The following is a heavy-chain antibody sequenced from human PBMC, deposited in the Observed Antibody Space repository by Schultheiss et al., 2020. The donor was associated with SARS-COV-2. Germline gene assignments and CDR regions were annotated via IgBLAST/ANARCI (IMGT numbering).Heavy chain of an antibody. J-gene: IGHJ5*02. D-gene: IGHD3-3*01. CDR1: GGSISSYY. CDR2: IYTSGST. CDR3: ARGPEGDFWSGYSRGWFDP. Sequence: SETLSLTCTVSGGSISSYYWSWIRQPAGKGLEWIGRIYTSGSTNYNPSLKSRVTISVDTSKNQFSLKLSSVTAADTAVYYCARGPEGDFWSGYSRGWFDPWGQGTLVTVSS. V-gene: IGHV4-4*07.